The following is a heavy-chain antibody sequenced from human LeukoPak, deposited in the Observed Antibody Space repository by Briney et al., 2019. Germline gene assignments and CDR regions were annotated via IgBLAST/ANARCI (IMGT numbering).Heavy chain of an antibody. V-gene: IGHV4-38-2*01. CDR2: IYHSGST. Sequence: SETLSLTCAVSGYSIGIGYYWGWIRQPPGKGLEWIGSIYHSGSTYYNPSLKSRVTISVDTSKNQFSLKLSSVTAADTAVYYCARSHMIVVVPGAFDIWGQGTMVTVSS. J-gene: IGHJ3*02. CDR1: GYSIGIGYY. CDR3: ARSHMIVVVPGAFDI. D-gene: IGHD3-22*01.